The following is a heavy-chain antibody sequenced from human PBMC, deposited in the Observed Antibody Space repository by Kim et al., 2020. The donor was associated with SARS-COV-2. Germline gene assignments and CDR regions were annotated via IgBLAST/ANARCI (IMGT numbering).Heavy chain of an antibody. D-gene: IGHD3-3*01. J-gene: IGHJ6*02. CDR3: ARLYDCWSGSYYYYGMDV. V-gene: IGHV4-4*02. Sequence: KSRVTISVDKSKNQFSLKLGSVTAADTAVYYCARLYDCWSGSYYYYGMDVWGQGTTVTVSS.